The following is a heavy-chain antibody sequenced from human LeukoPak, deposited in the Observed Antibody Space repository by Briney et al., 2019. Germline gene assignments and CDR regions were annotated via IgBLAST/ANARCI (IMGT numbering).Heavy chain of an antibody. CDR3: ATWGGIAVAGISWFDP. CDR2: FDPEDGET. J-gene: IGHJ5*02. V-gene: IGHV1-24*01. D-gene: IGHD6-19*01. Sequence: GASVKVSCKVSGYTLTELSMHWVRQAPGKGLEWMGGFDPEDGETIYAQKFQGRVTMTEDTSTDTAYMELSSLRSEDTAVYYCATWGGIAVAGISWFDPWGQGTLATVSS. CDR1: GYTLTELS.